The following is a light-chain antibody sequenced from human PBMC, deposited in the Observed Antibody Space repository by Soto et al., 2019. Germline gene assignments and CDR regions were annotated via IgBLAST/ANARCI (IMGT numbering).Light chain of an antibody. V-gene: IGKV3D-7*01. CDR2: GAS. CDR1: QSVSSSY. J-gene: IGKJ1*01. Sequence: EIVMTQSPATLSLSQGERATLSCRASQSVSSSYLSWYQQKPGQAPRLLIYGASTRATGIPARFSGSGSGTDFTLTISSLQPEDFAVYYCQQDYNLPWTFGQGTKVDIK. CDR3: QQDYNLPWT.